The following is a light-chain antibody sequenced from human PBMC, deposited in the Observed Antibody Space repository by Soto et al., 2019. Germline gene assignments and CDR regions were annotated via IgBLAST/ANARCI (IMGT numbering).Light chain of an antibody. CDR2: AAS. J-gene: IGKJ2*01. V-gene: IGKV3-20*01. Sequence: DIVLTQSPGTLSLSPGERVTLSCRASQSVSSSYFAWYQQKPGQAPRLLIYAASRRASGIPDRFSGSGSGTDFTLTINRLEPEDFAVYYCQQYGALPYTFGQGTKLEIK. CDR3: QQYGALPYT. CDR1: QSVSSSY.